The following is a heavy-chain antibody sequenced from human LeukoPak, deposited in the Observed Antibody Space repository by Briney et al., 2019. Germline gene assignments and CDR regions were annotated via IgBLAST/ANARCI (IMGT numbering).Heavy chain of an antibody. J-gene: IGHJ4*02. CDR1: GVTLSSYA. CDR2: INGDGSWT. D-gene: IGHD2-2*01. Sequence: GGSLRLSCAASGVTLSSYAMSWARQAPGKGLVWVSHINGDGSWTSYADSVKGRFTISKDNAKNTVYLQMNSLRAEDTAVYYCVSFYETYWGRGTLVTVSS. CDR3: VSFYETY. V-gene: IGHV3-74*01.